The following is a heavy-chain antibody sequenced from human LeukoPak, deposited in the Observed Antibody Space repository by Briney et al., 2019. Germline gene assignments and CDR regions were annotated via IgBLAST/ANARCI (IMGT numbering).Heavy chain of an antibody. J-gene: IGHJ3*02. Sequence: SETLSRTCTVSGGSISSYYWSWIRQPPGKGLEWIGYIYYSGSTNYNPSLKSRVTISVDTSKNQFSLKLSSVTAADTAVYYCARHNYYDSSGYLQAFDIWGQGTMVTVSS. CDR1: GGSISSYY. CDR2: IYYSGST. CDR3: ARHNYYDSSGYLQAFDI. V-gene: IGHV4-59*08. D-gene: IGHD3-22*01.